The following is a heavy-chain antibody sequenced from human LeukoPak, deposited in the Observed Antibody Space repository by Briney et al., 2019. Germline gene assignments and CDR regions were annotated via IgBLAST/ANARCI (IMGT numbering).Heavy chain of an antibody. CDR2: IYYSGRT. J-gene: IGHJ1*01. D-gene: IGHD3-22*01. V-gene: IGHV4-39*01. CDR1: GDSVSRSDSY. CDR3: PRRRYYDGSGYLE. Sequence: SETLSLTCSVSGDSVSRSDSYWDWIRQPPGKGLEWTGTIYYSGRTYYSPSLKSRVTMSVDPSNNQFSLNLRSGTAADTTLYHCPRRRYYDGSGYLEWGQGTLLSVSS.